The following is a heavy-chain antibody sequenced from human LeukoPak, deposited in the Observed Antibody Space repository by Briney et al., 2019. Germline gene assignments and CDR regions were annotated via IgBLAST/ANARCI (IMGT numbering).Heavy chain of an antibody. V-gene: IGHV3-7*01. Sequence: PEGSLRLSCAASGFTFSSYWMSWVRQATGKGLEWVANIKQDGSEKYYVDSVKGRFTISRDNAKNSLYLQMNSLRAEDTAVYYCVRSGSYYIGFYFDYWGQGTLVTVSS. CDR2: IKQDGSEK. CDR1: GFTFSSYW. CDR3: VRSGSYYIGFYFDY. D-gene: IGHD1-26*01. J-gene: IGHJ4*02.